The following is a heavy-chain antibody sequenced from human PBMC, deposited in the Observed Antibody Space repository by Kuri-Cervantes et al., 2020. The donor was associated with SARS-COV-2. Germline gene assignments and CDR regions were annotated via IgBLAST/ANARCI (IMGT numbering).Heavy chain of an antibody. Sequence: GSLRLSCTVSGGSISMYNWSWIRQPPGKGLEWVGYTHYSGSTNSNPSLKSRVTISLDTSKNQSSLRLTSVTAADTAVYYCARRIGSSSPYYYFDYWGQGAVVTVSS. CDR3: ARRIGSSSPYYYFDY. V-gene: IGHV4-59*12. D-gene: IGHD6-13*01. J-gene: IGHJ4*02. CDR1: GGSISMYN. CDR2: THYSGST.